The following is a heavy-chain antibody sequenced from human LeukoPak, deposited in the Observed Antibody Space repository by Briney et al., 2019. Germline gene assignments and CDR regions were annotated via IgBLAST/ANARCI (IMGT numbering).Heavy chain of an antibody. V-gene: IGHV4-34*01. D-gene: IGHD3-10*01. Sequence: SETLSLTCAVYGGSFSGYYWSWIRQPPGKGLEWIGEINHSGSTNYNPSLNSRVTISVDTSKNQFSLKLSSVTAADTAVYYCARGSVYYGSGSYDYWGQGTLVTVSS. J-gene: IGHJ4*02. CDR2: INHSGST. CDR3: ARGSVYYGSGSYDY. CDR1: GGSFSGYY.